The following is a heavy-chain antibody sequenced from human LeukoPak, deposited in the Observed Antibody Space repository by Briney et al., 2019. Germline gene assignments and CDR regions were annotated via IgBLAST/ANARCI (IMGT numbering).Heavy chain of an antibody. D-gene: IGHD4-23*01. J-gene: IGHJ4*02. CDR3: ARFGYGGKVDY. Sequence: GGSLRLSCAASGFTFRSYEMNWVRQAPGKGLEWVSYISSSGSTIYYADSEKGRFTISRDNAKNSLFLQMNSLRAEDTALYYCARFGYGGKVDYWGQGTLVTVSS. CDR2: ISSSGSTI. V-gene: IGHV3-48*03. CDR1: GFTFRSYE.